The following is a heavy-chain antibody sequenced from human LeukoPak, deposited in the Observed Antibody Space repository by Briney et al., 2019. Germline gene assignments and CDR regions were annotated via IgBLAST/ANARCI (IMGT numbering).Heavy chain of an antibody. V-gene: IGHV1-69*13. CDR3: ARAIQLWLPLYYYYGMDV. D-gene: IGHD5-18*01. CDR2: IIPIFGTA. CDR1: GYTLTELS. J-gene: IGHJ6*02. Sequence: ASVKVSCKVSGYTLTELSMHWVRQAPGKGLEWMGGIIPIFGTANYAQKFQGRVTITADESTSTAYMELSSLRSEDTAVYYCARAIQLWLPLYYYYGMDVWGQGTTVTVSS.